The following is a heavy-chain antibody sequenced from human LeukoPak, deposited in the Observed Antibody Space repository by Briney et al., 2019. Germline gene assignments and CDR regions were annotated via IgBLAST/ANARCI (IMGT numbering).Heavy chain of an antibody. D-gene: IGHD3-22*01. J-gene: IGHJ3*02. CDR3: ARGGDNSGSTYDAFDI. V-gene: IGHV3-30*03. Sequence: PGGSLRLSCAASGFTFSSYDMYWVRQAPGKGLEWVAVISYDGSNKDYADSVKGRFTISRDNSKNTLCLQMNSLRAEDTAVYYCARGGDNSGSTYDAFDIWGQGTMVTVSS. CDR2: ISYDGSNK. CDR1: GFTFSSYD.